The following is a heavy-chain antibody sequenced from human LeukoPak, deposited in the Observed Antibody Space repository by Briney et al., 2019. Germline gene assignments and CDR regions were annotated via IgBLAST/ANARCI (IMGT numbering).Heavy chain of an antibody. CDR3: ARDYEGSMDV. V-gene: IGHV4-59*01. CDR1: GGSISSYY. J-gene: IGHJ6*03. CDR2: IYYSGSI. D-gene: IGHD3-16*01. Sequence: SETLSLTCTVSGGSISSYYWSWIRQPPGKGLEWIGYIYYSGSINYNPSLKSRVTISVDTSKNQFSLKLSSVTAADTAVYYCARDYEGSMDVWGKGTTVTVSS.